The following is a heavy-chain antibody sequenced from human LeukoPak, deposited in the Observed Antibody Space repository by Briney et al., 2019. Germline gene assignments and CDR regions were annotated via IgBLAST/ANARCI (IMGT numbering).Heavy chain of an antibody. CDR2: ISTSGSTI. J-gene: IGHJ4*02. CDR1: GFIFSSYE. D-gene: IGHD6-13*01. CDR3: ARYSSSWYATDY. V-gene: IGHV3-48*03. Sequence: GGSLRLSCAGTGFIFSSYEMNWVRRAPGKGLEWVSYISTSGSTIYYADSVKGRFTMSRDNAKNSLYLQMNSLSAEDRAVYYCARYSSSWYATDYWGQGTLVTVSS.